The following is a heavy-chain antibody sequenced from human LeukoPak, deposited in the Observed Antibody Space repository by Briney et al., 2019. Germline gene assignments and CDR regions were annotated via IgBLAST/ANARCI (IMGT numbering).Heavy chain of an antibody. CDR3: ARLPDDAFDI. CDR1: GGSISSSSYS. J-gene: IGHJ3*02. CDR2: IYYSGST. V-gene: IGHV4-39*01. Sequence: SETLSLTCTVSGGSISSSSYSWGWIRQPPGKGLERIGTIYYSGSTYNNPSLKSRVTISVDTSKNQFSLKLSSVTAADTAVYYCARLPDDAFDIWGQGTMVTVSS.